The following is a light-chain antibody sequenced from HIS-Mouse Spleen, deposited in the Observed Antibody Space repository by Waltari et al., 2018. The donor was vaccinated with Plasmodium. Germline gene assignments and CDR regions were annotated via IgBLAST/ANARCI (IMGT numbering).Light chain of an antibody. Sequence: QSVLTQPPSASGTPGQRVTISCSGSSSNIGSNYVYWYQQLPGTAPKLLIYRNNQRPTGVPCRFSGSKSGTSASLALSGLRSEDEADYYCAAWDDSLSGRVFGGGTKLTVL. V-gene: IGLV1-47*01. CDR1: SSNIGSNY. CDR3: AAWDDSLSGRV. CDR2: RNN. J-gene: IGLJ3*02.